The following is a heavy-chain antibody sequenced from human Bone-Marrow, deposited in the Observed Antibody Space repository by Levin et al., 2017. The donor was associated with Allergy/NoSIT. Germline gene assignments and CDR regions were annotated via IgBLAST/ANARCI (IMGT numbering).Heavy chain of an antibody. CDR2: ISAGDAST. CDR3: AKVRRGLDAFDI. J-gene: IGHJ3*02. CDR1: GFAFGFAFNNYA. D-gene: IGHD3/OR15-3a*01. Sequence: GGSLRLSCVASGFAFGFAFNNYAMSWVRQAPGKGLEWVSSISAGDASTYYTDSVKGRLTVSRDNSKNTLYLQMNSLRAEDTALYYCAKVRRGLDAFDIWGQGTMVTVSS. V-gene: IGHV3-23*01.